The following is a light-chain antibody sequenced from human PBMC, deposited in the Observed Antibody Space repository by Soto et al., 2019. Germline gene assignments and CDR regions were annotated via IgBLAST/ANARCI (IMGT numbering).Light chain of an antibody. CDR3: QQYGSSPRT. CDR2: GAS. V-gene: IGKV3-20*01. J-gene: IGKJ1*01. Sequence: ENVLTQSPDTVSLSPCERATLSCRARQYVSGGSIAWYQQKPGQAPRLLIYGASSRAAGIPDRVSGSGSGTEFNLTISSLQSEDFGVYYCQQYGSSPRTFGQGTKVDIK. CDR1: QYVSGGS.